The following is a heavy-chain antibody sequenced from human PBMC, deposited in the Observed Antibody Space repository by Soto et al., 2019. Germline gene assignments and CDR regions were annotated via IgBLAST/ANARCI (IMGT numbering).Heavy chain of an antibody. Sequence: SETLSLTCTVSGGSISSYYWSWIRQPPGKGLEWIGYIYYSGSTNYNPSLKSRVTISVDTSKNQFSLKLSSVTAADTAVYYCARGTMVRGVIMVPWFDPWGQGTLVTVSS. CDR1: GGSISSYY. CDR2: IYYSGST. D-gene: IGHD3-10*01. V-gene: IGHV4-59*01. J-gene: IGHJ5*02. CDR3: ARGTMVRGVIMVPWFDP.